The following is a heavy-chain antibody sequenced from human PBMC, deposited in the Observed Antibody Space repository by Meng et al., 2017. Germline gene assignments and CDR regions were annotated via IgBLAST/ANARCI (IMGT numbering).Heavy chain of an antibody. V-gene: IGHV1-3*01. CDR3: ARSHVLLWFGEDLDY. CDR2: INAGNGNT. Sequence: RLGQRGVEVKKPGAPVKVSCKASGYTFTTDAMHWVGQAPGQRLEWRGWINAGNGNTKYSQTFQGRVTITRDTSARTAYMELSSLRSEDPAVYYCARSHVLLWFGEDLDYWGQGTLVTVSS. D-gene: IGHD3-10*01. CDR1: GYTFTTDA. J-gene: IGHJ4*02.